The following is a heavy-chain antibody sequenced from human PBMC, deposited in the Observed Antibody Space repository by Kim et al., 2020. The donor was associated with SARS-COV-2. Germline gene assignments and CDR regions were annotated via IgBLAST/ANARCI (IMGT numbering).Heavy chain of an antibody. Sequence: ASVKVSCKASGYTFTSYYMHWVRQAPGQGLEWMGIINPSGGSTSYAQKFQGRVTMTRDTSTSTVYMELSSLRSEDTAVYYCASYPSGSYYRNYYGMDVWGQGTTVTVSS. CDR1: GYTFTSYY. V-gene: IGHV1-46*01. CDR2: INPSGGST. D-gene: IGHD3-10*01. CDR3: ASYPSGSYYRNYYGMDV. J-gene: IGHJ6*02.